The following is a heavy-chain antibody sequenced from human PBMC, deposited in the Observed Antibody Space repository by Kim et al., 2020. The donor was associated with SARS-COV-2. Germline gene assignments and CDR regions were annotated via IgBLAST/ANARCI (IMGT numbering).Heavy chain of an antibody. CDR2: INPSGGST. CDR1: GYTFTSYY. Sequence: ASVKVSCKASGYTFTSYYMHWVRQAPGQGLEWMGIINPSGGSTSYAQKFQGRVTMTRDTSTSTVYMELSSLRSEDTAVYYCASSYCTNGVCYTWSLEYGMDVRGQGTTVTVSS. J-gene: IGHJ6*02. D-gene: IGHD2-8*01. CDR3: ASSYCTNGVCYTWSLEYGMDV. V-gene: IGHV1-46*01.